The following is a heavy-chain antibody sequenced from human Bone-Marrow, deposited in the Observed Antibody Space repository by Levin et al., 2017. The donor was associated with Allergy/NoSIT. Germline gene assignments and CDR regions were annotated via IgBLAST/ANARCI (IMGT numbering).Heavy chain of an antibody. D-gene: IGHD6-13*01. Sequence: PSETLSLTCTVSGYSISSGYYWGWIRQPPGKGLEWIGSIYHSGSTYYNPSLKSRVTISVDTSKNQFSLKLSSVTAADTAVYYCAMLIAAAGSAFDYWGQGTLVTVSS. J-gene: IGHJ4*02. CDR3: AMLIAAAGSAFDY. CDR1: GYSISSGYY. V-gene: IGHV4-38-2*02. CDR2: IYHSGST.